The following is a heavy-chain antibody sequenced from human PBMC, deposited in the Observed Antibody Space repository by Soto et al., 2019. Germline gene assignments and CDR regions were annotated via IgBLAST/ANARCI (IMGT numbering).Heavy chain of an antibody. Sequence: ESGGDLVQPGRSLRLSCAASGFTFDDYAMHWVRLAPGKGLEWVSGISWNSGSIAYADSVKGRFTISRDNAENSLYLQMNNLSAEDTALYYCAKVKGYSNNWYSDYWGQGTLVTVSS. J-gene: IGHJ4*02. CDR3: AKVKGYSNNWYSDY. D-gene: IGHD6-13*01. V-gene: IGHV3-9*01. CDR1: GFTFDDYA. CDR2: ISWNSGSI.